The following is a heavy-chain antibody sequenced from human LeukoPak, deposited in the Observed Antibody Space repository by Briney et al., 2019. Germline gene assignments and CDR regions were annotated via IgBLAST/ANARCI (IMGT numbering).Heavy chain of an antibody. CDR2: VSAYNGNT. J-gene: IGHJ2*01. CDR3: ARERLAASWSRSYFDL. V-gene: IGHV1-18*01. CDR1: GYTFTSYG. D-gene: IGHD6-6*01. Sequence: ASVSVSCRASGYTFTSYGISWVRQGPGQGREGGGWVSAYNGNTNYAQKLQGRITMTTDTSTSTAYMELRSLRSDDTAVYYCARERLAASWSRSYFDLWGRGTLVTVSS.